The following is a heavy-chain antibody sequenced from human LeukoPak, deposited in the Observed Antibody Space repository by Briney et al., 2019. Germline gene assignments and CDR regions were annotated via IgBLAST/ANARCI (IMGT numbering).Heavy chain of an antibody. J-gene: IGHJ5*02. D-gene: IGHD3-10*01. CDR3: AKLGSGTNNWFDP. CDR1: GGSISSSSYY. V-gene: IGHV4-61*05. CDR2: IYYSGST. Sequence: PSETLSLTCTVSGGSISSSSYYWTWIRQPPGKGLEWIGYIYYSGSTNYNPSLKSRVTISVDTSKNQFSLKLSSVTAADTAVYYCAKLGSGTNNWFDPWGQGTLVTVSS.